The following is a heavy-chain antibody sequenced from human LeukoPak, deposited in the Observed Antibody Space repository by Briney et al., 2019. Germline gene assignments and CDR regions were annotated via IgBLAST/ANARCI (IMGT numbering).Heavy chain of an antibody. CDR1: GFTLGSHD. J-gene: IGHJ4*02. CDR2: VSSGFHA. CDR3: VREARGYHYTYFDY. D-gene: IGHD5-18*01. V-gene: IGHV3-13*01. Sequence: GGSLRLSCTASGFTLGSHDMHWVRQSPGQSLEWVAAVSSGFHAFFADSVQGRFTVSREDARNSLYLQMNSLRAGDTAVYYCVREARGYHYTYFDYWGQGNLVTVSS.